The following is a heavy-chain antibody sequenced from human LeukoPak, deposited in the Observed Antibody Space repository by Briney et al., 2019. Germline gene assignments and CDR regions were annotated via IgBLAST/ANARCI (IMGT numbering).Heavy chain of an antibody. CDR2: IIPILGIA. CDR3: ARAGYCSSTSCIRFDY. D-gene: IGHD2-2*01. J-gene: IGHJ4*02. V-gene: IGHV1-69*04. CDR1: GGTFSSYD. Sequence: SVKVSCKASGGTFSSYDISWVRQAPGQGLEWMGRIIPILGIANYAQKFQGRVTITADKSTSTAYMELSSLRSEDTAVYYCARAGYCSSTSCIRFDYWGQGTLVTVSS.